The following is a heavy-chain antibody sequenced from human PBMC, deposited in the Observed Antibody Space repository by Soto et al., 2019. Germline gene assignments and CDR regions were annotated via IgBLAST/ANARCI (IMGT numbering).Heavy chain of an antibody. J-gene: IGHJ4*02. D-gene: IGHD3-10*01. CDR3: ARVPPIWFGELFYFDY. CDR1: GYTFTSYD. Sequence: ASVKVSCKASGYTFTSYDINWVRQATGQGLEWMGWMNPNSGNTGYAQKFQGRVTMTRNTSISTAYMELSSLRSEDTAVYYCARVPPIWFGELFYFDYWGQGTLVTVSS. V-gene: IGHV1-8*01. CDR2: MNPNSGNT.